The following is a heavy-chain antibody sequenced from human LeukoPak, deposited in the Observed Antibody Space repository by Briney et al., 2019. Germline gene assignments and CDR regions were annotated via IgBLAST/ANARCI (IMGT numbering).Heavy chain of an antibody. Sequence: ASVKVSCKASGYTFTSYYLHWVRQAPGQGLEWMGIINPSVGSTSYAQKFQGRVTMTRDTSTSTAYMELNSLRSEDTAVYYCARDYDTVEVTAARGWFDPWGQGTLVTVSS. CDR3: ARDYDTVEVTAARGWFDP. CDR1: GYTFTSYY. V-gene: IGHV1-46*01. J-gene: IGHJ5*02. CDR2: INPSVGST. D-gene: IGHD2-2*01.